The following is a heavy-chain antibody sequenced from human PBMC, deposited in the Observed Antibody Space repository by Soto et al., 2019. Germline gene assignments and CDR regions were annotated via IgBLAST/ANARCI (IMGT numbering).Heavy chain of an antibody. V-gene: IGHV1-2*04. J-gene: IGHJ4*02. CDR2: INPKSGGT. CDR1: GYTFTGYY. D-gene: IGHD3-10*01. CDR3: ARANFGSGSHYPYFDY. Sequence: QVQLVQSRTEVNKPGASVKVSCKASGYTFTGYYMHWVRQAPGQGLEWMGWINPKSGGTNYAQKLQGWVTMTRDTSISTAYMELSSLRSDDTAVYYCARANFGSGSHYPYFDYWGQGTLVTVSS.